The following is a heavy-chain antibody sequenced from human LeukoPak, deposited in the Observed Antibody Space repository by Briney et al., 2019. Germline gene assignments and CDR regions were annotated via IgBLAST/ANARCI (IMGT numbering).Heavy chain of an antibody. CDR3: ARDNRRRLDV. CDR2: ISSSSSTI. V-gene: IGHV3-48*01. J-gene: IGHJ6*04. Sequence: GGSLRLSCAASGFTFSSYSMNWVRQAPGKRLEWVSYISSSSSTIYYADSVKGRFTISRDNAKNSLYLQMNSLRAEDTAVYYCARDNRRRLDVWGKGTTVTVSS. CDR1: GFTFSSYS. D-gene: IGHD5-24*01.